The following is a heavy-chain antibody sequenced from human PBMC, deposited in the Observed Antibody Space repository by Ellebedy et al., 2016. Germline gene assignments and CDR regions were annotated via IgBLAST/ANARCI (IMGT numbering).Heavy chain of an antibody. V-gene: IGHV3-33*01. Sequence: GESLKISCGASGFSLSSYGVHWVRQAPGKGLEWVALIWYDGSIVWYTDSVEGRFTISRDNAKNSLYLQMNSLRAEDTAVYYCARERGGVAAVVVNWFDPWGQGTLVTVSS. CDR1: GFSLSSYG. CDR2: IWYDGSIV. J-gene: IGHJ5*02. D-gene: IGHD6-13*01. CDR3: ARERGGVAAVVVNWFDP.